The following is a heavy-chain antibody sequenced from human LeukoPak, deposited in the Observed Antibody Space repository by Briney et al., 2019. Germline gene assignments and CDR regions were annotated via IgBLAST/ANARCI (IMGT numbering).Heavy chain of an antibody. CDR3: ARAGYCSGGSCRGALFDY. Sequence: SETLSLTCTVSGGSISSYYWSWVRQPAGKGLEWIGRIYSSGSTNYNPSLKSRVTMSVDTSKNQFSLKLSSVTAADTAVYYCARAGYCSGGSCRGALFDYWGQGTLVTVSS. V-gene: IGHV4-4*07. CDR2: IYSSGST. CDR1: GGSISSYY. J-gene: IGHJ4*02. D-gene: IGHD2-15*01.